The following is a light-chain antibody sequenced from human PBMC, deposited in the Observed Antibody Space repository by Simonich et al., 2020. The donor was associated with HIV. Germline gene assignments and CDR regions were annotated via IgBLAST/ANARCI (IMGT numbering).Light chain of an antibody. CDR2: DVT. V-gene: IGLV2-14*01. J-gene: IGLJ3*02. CDR3: SSYTSRSTWV. Sequence: QSALTQPASVSGSPGQSITISCTGTTSDIGGYNSVSWSQQHPGKAPKLMIYDVTKRPSGVSNRFSGSKSFNTASLTISGLQAEDEADYYCSSYTSRSTWVFGRGTRLTVL. CDR1: TSDIGGYNS.